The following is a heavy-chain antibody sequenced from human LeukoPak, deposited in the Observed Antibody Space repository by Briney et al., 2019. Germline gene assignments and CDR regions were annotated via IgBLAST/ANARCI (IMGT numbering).Heavy chain of an antibody. CDR3: AREYDYGDPGIDY. CDR1: GFPFRSYW. CDR2: INQDGSEK. D-gene: IGHD4-17*01. Sequence: GGSLRLSCAASGFPFRSYWMSWVRRAPGKGLEWVANINQDGSEKNYVDSVKGRFTIFRDNPKNSLYLEMDSLRVEDTAVYYCAREYDYGDPGIDYWGQGALVTVSS. J-gene: IGHJ4*02. V-gene: IGHV3-7*01.